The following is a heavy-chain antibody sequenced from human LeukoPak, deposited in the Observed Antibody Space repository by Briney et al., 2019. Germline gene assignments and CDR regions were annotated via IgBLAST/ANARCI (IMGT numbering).Heavy chain of an antibody. D-gene: IGHD3-22*01. V-gene: IGHV4-61*02. CDR2: IFASGST. CDR3: ARGYDSSGYMRLGFDY. Sequence: TLSLTCTVSGGSINGNIYYWSWIRQPAGKGLEWIGRIFASGSTNFNPSLKSRITISVDTSKNQFSLKLSSVTAADTAVYYCARGYDSSGYMRLGFDYWGQGTLATVSS. CDR1: GGSINGNIYY. J-gene: IGHJ4*02.